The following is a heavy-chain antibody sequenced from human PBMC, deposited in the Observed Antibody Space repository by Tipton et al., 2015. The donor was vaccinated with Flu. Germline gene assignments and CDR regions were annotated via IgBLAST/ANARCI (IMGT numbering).Heavy chain of an antibody. D-gene: IGHD3-16*01. CDR3: ARSVWGTPYFDY. CDR1: GGSISSGSYY. V-gene: IGHV4-61*02. CDR2: IYTSGCT. Sequence: TLSLTCTVSGGSISSGSYYWSWIRQPAGKGLEWIGRIYTSGCTNYNPSLKSRVTISVDTSKNQFSLKLSSVTAADTAVYYCARSVWGTPYFDYWGQGTLVTVSS. J-gene: IGHJ4*02.